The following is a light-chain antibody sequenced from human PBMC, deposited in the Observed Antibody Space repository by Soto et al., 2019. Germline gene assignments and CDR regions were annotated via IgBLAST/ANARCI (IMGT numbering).Light chain of an antibody. Sequence: QSALTQPASVSGSPGQSITISCAGTSSDVGTYNYVSWYQQHPGSTPKIIIYEVSNRPSGVSDRFSGSKSGNTASLTISGLQAGDEAYYYCSSFTTSSTRIFGGGTKVTVL. V-gene: IGLV2-14*01. CDR3: SSFTTSSTRI. CDR1: SSDVGTYNY. CDR2: EVS. J-gene: IGLJ2*01.